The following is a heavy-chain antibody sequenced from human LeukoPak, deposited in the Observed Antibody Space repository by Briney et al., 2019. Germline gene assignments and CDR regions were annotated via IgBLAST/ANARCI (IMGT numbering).Heavy chain of an antibody. CDR2: LSASGATT. Sequence: GGSLRLSCAASGFSFSSYAMTWVRQATGKGLEWVSALSASGATTYYADYVKGRFTTSRDNSKNTLYLHMNSLRAEDTAVYYCAKLPREYCSSTSCPNWFDTWGQGTLVTVP. V-gene: IGHV3-23*01. J-gene: IGHJ5*02. CDR1: GFSFSSYA. CDR3: AKLPREYCSSTSCPNWFDT. D-gene: IGHD2-2*01.